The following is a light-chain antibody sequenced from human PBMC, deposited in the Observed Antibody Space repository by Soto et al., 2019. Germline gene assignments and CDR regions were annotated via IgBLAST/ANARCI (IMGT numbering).Light chain of an antibody. CDR2: DAS. CDR1: QGISSW. CDR3: QQYNSYSET. J-gene: IGKJ1*01. Sequence: IRMTQSPSSFSASTGDRVTITCRASQGISSWLAWYQQKPGKAPKLLIYDASSLESGVPSRFSGSGSGTEFTLTISSLQPDDFATYYCQQYNSYSETFGQGTKVDIK. V-gene: IGKV1-5*01.